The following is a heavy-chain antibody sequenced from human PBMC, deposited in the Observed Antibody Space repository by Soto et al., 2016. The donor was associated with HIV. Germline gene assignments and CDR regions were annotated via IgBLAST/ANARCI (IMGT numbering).Heavy chain of an antibody. Sequence: QVQLQESGPGLVKPSQTLSLTCTVSGGSISSDSSYWSWIRQPAGKGLEWIGHIYTSGSTNYNPSLKSRVAMSIGTSRNQFSLNLTSCDRRRHGPCINCARGMGISVANLGPTKLYYSYYYMDVWAKGHGXRXL. D-gene: IGHD2-2*01. J-gene: IGHJ6*03. CDR2: IYTSGST. V-gene: IGHV4-61*02. CDR3: ARGMGISVANLGPTKLYYSYYYMDV. CDR1: GGSISSDSSY.